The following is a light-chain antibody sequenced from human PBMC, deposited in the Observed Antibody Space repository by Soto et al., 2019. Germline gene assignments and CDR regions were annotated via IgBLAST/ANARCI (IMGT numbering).Light chain of an antibody. J-gene: IGLJ1*01. Sequence: QSVLAQAPTASRAAGQGGTINCTGKKSYFGGYNYVSWYQQHPGKAPKLMIYEVSKRPSGVPDRFSGSKSGNTASLTVSGLQAEDEADYYCSSYAGSNNFVFGTGTKVTVL. CDR3: SSYAGSNNFV. CDR2: EVS. V-gene: IGLV2-8*02. CDR1: KSYFGGYNY.